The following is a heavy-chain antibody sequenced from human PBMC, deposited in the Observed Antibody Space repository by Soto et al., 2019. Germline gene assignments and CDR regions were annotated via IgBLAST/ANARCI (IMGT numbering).Heavy chain of an antibody. D-gene: IGHD2-15*01. Sequence: EVQLVESGGGLVQPGGSLRLSCAASGFTFSSYWMSWVRQAPGKGLAWVANIKQDGSEKYYVDSVKGRFTISRDNAKNSLYLQMNSLRAEDTAVYYCARDGVDIVVVVAACDYWAQGTLVTVSS. CDR1: GFTFSSYW. V-gene: IGHV3-7*05. CDR3: ARDGVDIVVVVAACDY. J-gene: IGHJ4*02. CDR2: IKQDGSEK.